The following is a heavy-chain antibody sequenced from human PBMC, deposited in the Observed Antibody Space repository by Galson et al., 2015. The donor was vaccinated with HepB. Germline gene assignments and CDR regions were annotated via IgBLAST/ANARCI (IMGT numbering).Heavy chain of an antibody. Sequence: SLRLSCAASGFTVSSNYMSWVRQPPGKGLEWIGEIYHSGSTNYNPSLKGRVTISVDKSKNQFSLKLSSVTAAGTAVYYCARGGYCSSTSCRGRYNWFDPWGQGTLVTVSS. D-gene: IGHD2-2*01. CDR2: IYHSGST. V-gene: IGHV4-4*02. CDR1: GFTVSSNY. CDR3: ARGGYCSSTSCRGRYNWFDP. J-gene: IGHJ5*02.